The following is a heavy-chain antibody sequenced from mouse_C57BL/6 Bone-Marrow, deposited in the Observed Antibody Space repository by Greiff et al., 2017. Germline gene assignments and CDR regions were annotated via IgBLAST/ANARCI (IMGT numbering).Heavy chain of an antibody. CDR1: GYAFSSSW. CDR3: ARNYGRGVDY. J-gene: IGHJ2*01. CDR2: IYPGDGDT. D-gene: IGHD1-1*01. Sequence: QVQLQQSGPELVKPGASVKISCKASGYAFSSSWMNWVKQRPGKGLEWIGRIYPGDGDTNYNGKFKGKDTLTADKSSSTAYMQLSSLTSEDSAVYFCARNYGRGVDYWGQGTTLTVSS. V-gene: IGHV1-82*01.